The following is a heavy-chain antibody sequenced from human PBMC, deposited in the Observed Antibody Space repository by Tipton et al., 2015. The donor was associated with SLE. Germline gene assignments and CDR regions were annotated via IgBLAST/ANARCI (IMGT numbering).Heavy chain of an antibody. D-gene: IGHD4-11*01. CDR3: AREGYSNSFDY. J-gene: IGHJ4*02. CDR2: IFHSGGT. CDR1: EYSISSGYF. V-gene: IGHV4-38-2*02. Sequence: TLSLTCSVSEYSISSGYFWGWIRQPPGKGLGWIGSIFHSGGTYYNPSLESRVTMSVDTSKNQFSLKLSSVTAADTAVYYCAREGYSNSFDYWGQGTLVTVSS.